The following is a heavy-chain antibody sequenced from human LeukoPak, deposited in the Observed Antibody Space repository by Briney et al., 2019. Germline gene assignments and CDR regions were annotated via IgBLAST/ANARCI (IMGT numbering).Heavy chain of an antibody. V-gene: IGHV1-18*01. Sequence: ASVKVSCNASGYSFTSYGISWVRQAPGPALKWMGWISAYSGDTNCAQEFQGRATMTTDTSTCTAYVELRSLSPDDTAVYYWGRGPKAGGPHHDMDVWGRGTAVTVSS. J-gene: IGHJ6*02. D-gene: IGHD2-15*01. CDR3: GRGPKAGGPHHDMDV. CDR2: ISAYSGDT. CDR1: GYSFTSYG.